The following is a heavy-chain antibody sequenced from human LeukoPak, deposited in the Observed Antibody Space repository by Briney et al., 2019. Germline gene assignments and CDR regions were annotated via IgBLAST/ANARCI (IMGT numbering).Heavy chain of an antibody. V-gene: IGHV3-48*03. Sequence: GGSLRLSCAASGFTFSSYEMNWVRQAPGKGLEWVSYISSSGSTIYYADSVKGRFTISRDNAKNSLYLQMNSLRAEDTAVYYWASLTAAAPYYYYYMDVWGKGTTVTVSS. CDR1: GFTFSSYE. D-gene: IGHD6-13*01. CDR2: ISSSGSTI. CDR3: ASLTAAAPYYYYYMDV. J-gene: IGHJ6*03.